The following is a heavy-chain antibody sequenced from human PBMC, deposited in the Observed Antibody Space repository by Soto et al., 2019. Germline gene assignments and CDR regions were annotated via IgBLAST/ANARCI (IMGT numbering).Heavy chain of an antibody. CDR2: IYYSGST. Sequence: SETLSLTCTVSGGSISSYYWVWIRQPPGKGLEWIGYIYYSGSTNYNPSLKSRVTISVDTSKNQFSLKLSSVTAADTAVYYCARGNIVVVPKHSWFDPWGQGTLVTVSS. V-gene: IGHV4-59*01. CDR3: ARGNIVVVPKHSWFDP. D-gene: IGHD2-2*01. CDR1: GGSISSYY. J-gene: IGHJ5*02.